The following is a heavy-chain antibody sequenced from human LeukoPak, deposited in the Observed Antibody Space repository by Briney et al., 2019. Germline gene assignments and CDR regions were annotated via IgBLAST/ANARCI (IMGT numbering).Heavy chain of an antibody. CDR3: ARDKYYYDSSGSNWFDP. CDR2: ISAYNGNT. CDR1: GYTLTSYG. Sequence: ASVKVSCKASGYTLTSYGISWVRQAPGQGLEWMGWISAYNGNTNYAQKLQGRVTMTTDTSTSTAYMELRSLRSDDTAVYYCARDKYYYDSSGSNWFDPWGQGTLVTVSS. D-gene: IGHD3-22*01. J-gene: IGHJ5*02. V-gene: IGHV1-18*01.